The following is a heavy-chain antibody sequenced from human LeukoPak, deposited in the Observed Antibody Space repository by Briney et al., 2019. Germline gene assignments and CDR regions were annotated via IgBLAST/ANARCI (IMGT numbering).Heavy chain of an antibody. CDR2: IIGSGSST. Sequence: PGGSLRLSCAASGITFSSYAMSWVRQAPGKGLEWVSAIIGSGSSTYYADSVKGRFTISRDNSKTTLYLQMNSLRAEDTALYYCAKLAYSNYGWFDPWGQGTLVTVSS. CDR3: AKLAYSNYGWFDP. V-gene: IGHV3-23*01. J-gene: IGHJ5*02. CDR1: GITFSSYA. D-gene: IGHD4-11*01.